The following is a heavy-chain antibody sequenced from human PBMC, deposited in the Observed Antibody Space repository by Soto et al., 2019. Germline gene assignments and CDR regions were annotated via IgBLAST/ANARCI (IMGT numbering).Heavy chain of an antibody. Sequence: QVQLVQSGAEVKKPGSSVKVSCKASGGTFSSYAISWVRQAPGQGLEWMGGIIPIFGTANYAQKFQGRVTITADESTSTAYMELSSLRSEDTAVYYCASPGTSGTTGGYYFDYWGQGTLVTVSS. CDR3: ASPGTSGTTGGYYFDY. D-gene: IGHD1-1*01. CDR2: IIPIFGTA. J-gene: IGHJ4*02. V-gene: IGHV1-69*01. CDR1: GGTFSSYA.